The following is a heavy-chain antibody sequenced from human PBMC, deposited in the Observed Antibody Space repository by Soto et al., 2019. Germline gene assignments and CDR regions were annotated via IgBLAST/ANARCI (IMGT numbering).Heavy chain of an antibody. CDR2: SIPTFGTP. J-gene: IGHJ6*02. CDR1: GGTFSSYA. CDR3: ATTGMWNAGRYYYGMDV. V-gene: IGHV1-69*12. D-gene: IGHD1-1*01. Sequence: QVQLVQSGAEVKKPGSSVKVSCKASGGTFSSYAISWVRQAPGQGLEWMGGSIPTFGTPDYAQKFQRSYTITADGCTSTAYKKPSSLRYEDTGVYYCATTGMWNAGRYYYGMDVWGQGTTVTVSS.